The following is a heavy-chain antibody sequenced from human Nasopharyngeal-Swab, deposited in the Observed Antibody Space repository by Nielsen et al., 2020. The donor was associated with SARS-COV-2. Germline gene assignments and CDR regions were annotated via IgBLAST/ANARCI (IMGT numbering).Heavy chain of an antibody. CDR2: IRPGGDSR. CDR3: ARDGPNWNLDY. Sequence: GESLKISCAASGFTVSRYGFHLVRQAPGKGLEWVAVIRPGGDSRIYGDSMKGRFAVSRDNSKNTLYLQIDDLRSEDTAVYYCARDGPNWNLDYWGQGTLVTVSS. D-gene: IGHD1-1*01. V-gene: IGHV3-33*01. CDR1: GFTVSRYG. J-gene: IGHJ4*02.